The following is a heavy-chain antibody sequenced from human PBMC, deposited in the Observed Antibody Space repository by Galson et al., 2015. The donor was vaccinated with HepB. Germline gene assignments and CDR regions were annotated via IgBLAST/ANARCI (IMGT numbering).Heavy chain of an antibody. Sequence: QSGAEVKKPGESLRISCKGSGYSFTSYWISWVRQMPGKGLEWMGRIDPSDSYTNYSPSFQGHVTISADKSISTAYLQWSSLKASDTAMYYCARHAIAARPYYYYGMDVWGQGTTVTVSS. V-gene: IGHV5-10-1*01. D-gene: IGHD6-6*01. CDR2: IDPSDSYT. CDR1: GYSFTSYW. CDR3: ARHAIAARPYYYYGMDV. J-gene: IGHJ6*02.